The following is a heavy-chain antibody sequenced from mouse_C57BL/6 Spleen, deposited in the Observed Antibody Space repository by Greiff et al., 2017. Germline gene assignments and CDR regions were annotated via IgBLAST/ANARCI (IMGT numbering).Heavy chain of an antibody. CDR1: GYTFTSYW. D-gene: IGHD2-3*01. J-gene: IGHJ2*01. V-gene: IGHV1-55*01. CDR3: ARGKNGYLYYFDY. CDR2: IYPGSGST. Sequence: VQLQQPGAELVKPGASVKMSCKASGYTFTSYWITWVKQRPGQGLEWIGDIYPGSGSTNYNEKFKSKATLTVDTSSSTAYMQLSSLTSEDSAVYYCARGKNGYLYYFDYWGQGTTLTVSS.